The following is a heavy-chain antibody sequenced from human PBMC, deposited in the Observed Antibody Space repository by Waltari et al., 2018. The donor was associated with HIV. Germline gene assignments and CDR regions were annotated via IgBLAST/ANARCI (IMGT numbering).Heavy chain of an antibody. J-gene: IGHJ4*02. CDR3: AGSSSWFDY. Sequence: EVQLVESGGGLVKPGGSLRLSCAALGSPFSSNSLNWVRQAPGKGLEWISSISSSSSYIYYADSVKGRFTISRDNAKNSLYLQMNSLRAEDTAVYYCAGSSSWFDYWGQGTLVTVSS. D-gene: IGHD6-13*01. V-gene: IGHV3-21*01. CDR1: GSPFSSNS. CDR2: ISSSSSYI.